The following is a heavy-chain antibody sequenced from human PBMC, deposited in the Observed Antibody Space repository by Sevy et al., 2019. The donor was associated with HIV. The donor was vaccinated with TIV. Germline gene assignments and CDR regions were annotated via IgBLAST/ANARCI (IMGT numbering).Heavy chain of an antibody. J-gene: IGHJ6*02. CDR1: GFTFSDDY. CDR2: IDGDGSAI. CDR3: ARDHEKDGDLGDYYYYAMDV. D-gene: IGHD4-17*01. Sequence: GGSLRLSCAASGFTFSDDYMSWIRQAPGKGLEWLSYIDGDGSAIYYADSEKGRFTISRDNAKNSLYLQMNSLRAEDTALYYCARDHEKDGDLGDYYYYAMDVWGQGTTVTVSS. V-gene: IGHV3-11*01.